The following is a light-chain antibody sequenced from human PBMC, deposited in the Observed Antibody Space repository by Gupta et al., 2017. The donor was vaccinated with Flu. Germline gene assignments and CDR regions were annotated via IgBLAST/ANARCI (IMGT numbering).Light chain of an antibody. CDR2: DDS. J-gene: IGKJ5*01. V-gene: IGKV3-20*01. CDR3: QQNCGSPRDT. Sequence: EIVLTQSPVTLSLSPGERATLSCRASQSVSSNFLGWYQQKPGQAPRLLIYDDSNRDTGIRDRFSGSGSGKKVYITISRREQEDFAVYCCQQNCGSPRDTFGQGTPLEIK. CDR1: QSVSSNF.